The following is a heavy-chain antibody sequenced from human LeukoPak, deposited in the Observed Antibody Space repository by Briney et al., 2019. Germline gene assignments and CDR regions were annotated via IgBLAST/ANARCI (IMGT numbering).Heavy chain of an antibody. D-gene: IGHD4-23*01. CDR3: ARENSDYYYYMDV. J-gene: IGHJ6*03. CDR2: IYTSGST. Sequence: SETLSLTCTASGGSISSYYWSWIRQPAGKGLEWIGRIYTSGSTNYNPSLKSRVTMSVDTSKNLFSLKLSSVTAADTAVYYCARENSDYYYYMDVWGKGTTVTVSS. CDR1: GGSISSYY. V-gene: IGHV4-4*07.